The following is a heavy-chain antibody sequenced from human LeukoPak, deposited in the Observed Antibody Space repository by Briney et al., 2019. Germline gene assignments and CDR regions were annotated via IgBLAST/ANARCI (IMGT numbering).Heavy chain of an antibody. CDR1: GGSISSSSYY. V-gene: IGHV4-39*01. CDR2: IYYSGST. D-gene: IGHD6-13*01. CDR3: AGGIAAIDALDY. J-gene: IGHJ4*02. Sequence: PSETLSLTCTVSGGSISSSSYYWGWIRQPPGKGLEWIGSIYYSGSTYYSPSLKSRVTISVDTSKNQFPLKLSSVTAADTAVYYCAGGIAAIDALDYWGQGTLVTVSS.